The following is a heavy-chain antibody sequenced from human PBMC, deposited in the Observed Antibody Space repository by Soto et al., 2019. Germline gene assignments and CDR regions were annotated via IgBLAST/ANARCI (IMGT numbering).Heavy chain of an antibody. V-gene: IGHV2-5*02. CDR2: IYWDDDK. D-gene: IGHD3-16*02. CDR1: GFSLSTSGVG. J-gene: IGHJ5*01. Sequence: QITLKESGPTLAQPTQPLTLTCTFSGFSLSTSGVGVGWFRQPPGKALKWLALIYWDDDKRYSPSLKSRLTINKDTPKNHVVLTISNMDPVDTATYYCAHSQRTYAWGSYRIRFDPWGQGTLVTGSP. CDR3: AHSQRTYAWGSYRIRFDP.